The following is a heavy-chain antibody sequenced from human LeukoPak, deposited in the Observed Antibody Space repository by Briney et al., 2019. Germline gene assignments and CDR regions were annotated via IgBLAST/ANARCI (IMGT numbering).Heavy chain of an antibody. CDR3: ASLYGSGSYYNEYFDY. CDR1: GYTFTGYY. Sequence: ASVKVSCKSSGYTFTGYYMHWVRQAPGQGLEWMGWINPNSGGTNYAQKFQGRVTMTRDTSISTAYMELSRLRSDDTAVYYCASLYGSGSYYNEYFDYWGQGTLVTVSS. V-gene: IGHV1-2*02. CDR2: INPNSGGT. J-gene: IGHJ4*02. D-gene: IGHD3-10*01.